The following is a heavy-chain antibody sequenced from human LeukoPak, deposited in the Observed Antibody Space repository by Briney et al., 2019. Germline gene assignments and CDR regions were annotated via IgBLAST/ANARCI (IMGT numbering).Heavy chain of an antibody. CDR1: GYTFTGYY. J-gene: IGHJ5*02. CDR2: INPNSGGT. Sequence: GASVKVSCKASGYTFTGYYMHWVRQAPGQGLEWMGWINPNSGGTNYAQKFQGRVTMTRDTSISTAYLELSSLRSDDTAVYYCARGSVVPATMYNWFDPWGQGTLVTVSS. CDR3: ARGSVVPATMYNWFDP. D-gene: IGHD2-2*01. V-gene: IGHV1-2*02.